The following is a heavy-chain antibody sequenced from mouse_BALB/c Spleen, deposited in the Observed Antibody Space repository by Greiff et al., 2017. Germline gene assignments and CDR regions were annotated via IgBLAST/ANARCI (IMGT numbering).Heavy chain of an antibody. V-gene: IGHV7-3*02. J-gene: IGHJ2*01. CDR1: GFTFTDYY. Sequence: DVMLVESGGGLVQPGGSLRLSCATSGFTFTDYYMSWVRQPPGKALEWLGFIRNKANGYTTEYSASVKGRFTISRDNSQSILYLQMNTLRAEDSATYYCARDPDYFDYWGQGTTLTVSS. CDR2: IRNKANGYTT. CDR3: ARDPDYFDY.